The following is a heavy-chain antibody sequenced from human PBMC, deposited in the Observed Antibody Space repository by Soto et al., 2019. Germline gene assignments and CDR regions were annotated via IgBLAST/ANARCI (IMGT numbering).Heavy chain of an antibody. CDR1: GGSFSGYY. J-gene: IGHJ4*02. V-gene: IGHV4-34*01. Sequence: SETLSLTCAVYGGSFSGYYWSWIRQPPGKGLEWIGEINHSGSTNYNPSLKSRVTISVDTSKNQFSLKLSSVTAADTAVYYCAREYYDILTDSSGFDYWGQGTLVTV. CDR2: INHSGST. CDR3: AREYYDILTDSSGFDY. D-gene: IGHD3-9*01.